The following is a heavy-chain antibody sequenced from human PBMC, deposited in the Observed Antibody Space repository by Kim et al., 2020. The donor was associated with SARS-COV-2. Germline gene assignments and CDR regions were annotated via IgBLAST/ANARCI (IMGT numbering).Heavy chain of an antibody. J-gene: IGHJ6*02. D-gene: IGHD6-13*01. CDR3: ARGTQQQLVLDYYYYYGMDV. CDR1: GGSFSGYY. V-gene: IGHV4-34*01. Sequence: SETLSLTCAVYGGSFSGYYWSWIRQPPGKGLEWIGEINHSGSTNYNPSLKSRVTISVDTSKNQFYLKLSSVTAADTAVYYCARGTQQQLVLDYYYYYGMDVWGQGTTVTVSS. CDR2: INHSGST.